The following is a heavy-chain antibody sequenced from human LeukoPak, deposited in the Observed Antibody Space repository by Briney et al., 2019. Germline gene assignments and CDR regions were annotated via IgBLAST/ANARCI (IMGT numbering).Heavy chain of an antibody. CDR1: GDSISNYY. CDR3: ARGGGDYNGSGDWFDP. CDR2: IYYTGQT. D-gene: IGHD3-10*01. J-gene: IGHJ5*02. V-gene: IGHV4-59*01. Sequence: SETLSLTCSVSGDSISNYYWTWIRQPPGKGGEGIGYIYYTGQTSYHPSLNPRVTLSVDPSKRHFSLRLPSVTAADTAIYSCARGGGDYNGSGDWFDPWGQGTLVTVSS.